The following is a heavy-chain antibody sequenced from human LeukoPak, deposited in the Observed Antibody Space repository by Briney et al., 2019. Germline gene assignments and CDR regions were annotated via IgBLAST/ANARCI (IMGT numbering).Heavy chain of an antibody. CDR1: GDSFRSYA. J-gene: IGHJ6*02. CDR2: QIPMFGRT. V-gene: IGHV1-69*13. CDR3: ARGVVVVAALVQYYYYGMDV. Sequence: SVRLSCSAWGDSFRSYAIIGVRQAPGQGLEWMENQIPMFGRTNYAQKFQGKVTVTADEYTRTAYMELSSLRSEDTAVYYCARGVVVVAALVQYYYYGMDVWGQGTTVSVSS. D-gene: IGHD2-15*01.